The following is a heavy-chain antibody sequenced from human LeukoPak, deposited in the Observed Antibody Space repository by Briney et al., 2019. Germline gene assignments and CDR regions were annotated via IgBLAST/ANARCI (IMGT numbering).Heavy chain of an antibody. CDR2: IYYSGST. J-gene: IGHJ4*02. D-gene: IGHD1-26*01. Sequence: SETLFLTCTVSGGSISSSSYYWGWIRQPPGKGLEWIGSIYYSGSTYYNPSLKSRVTISVDTSKNQFSLKLSSVTAADTAVYYCARDNPLYSGSSGGDYWGQGTLVTVSS. V-gene: IGHV4-39*07. CDR1: GGSISSSSYY. CDR3: ARDNPLYSGSSGGDY.